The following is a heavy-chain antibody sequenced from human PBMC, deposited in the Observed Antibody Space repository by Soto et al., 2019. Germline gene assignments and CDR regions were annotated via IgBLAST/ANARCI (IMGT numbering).Heavy chain of an antibody. V-gene: IGHV5-51*01. CDR3: ARQRSITGTTRIIWFDP. J-gene: IGHJ5*02. CDR1: GYSFTSYW. CDR2: IYPGDSDT. D-gene: IGHD1-20*01. Sequence: GESLKISCKGSGYSFTSYWIGWVRQMPGKGLEWMGIIYPGDSDTRYSPSFQDQVTISADKSISTAYLQWSSLKASDTAMYYCARQRSITGTTRIIWFDPWGQGTLVTVPS.